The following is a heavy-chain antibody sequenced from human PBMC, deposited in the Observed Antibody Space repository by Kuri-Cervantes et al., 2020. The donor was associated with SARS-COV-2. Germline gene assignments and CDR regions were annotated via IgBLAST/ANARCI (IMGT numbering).Heavy chain of an antibody. CDR2: IRYDGSNK. V-gene: IGHV3-30*02. Sequence: GESLKISCAASGFTFSSYGMHWVRQAPGKGLEWVAFIRYDGSNKYYADSVKGRFTISRDNSKNTLYLQMNSLRAEDTAVYYCAKDLGDLKCAFDIWGQGTMVTVSS. D-gene: IGHD3-16*01. CDR1: GFTFSSYG. J-gene: IGHJ3*02. CDR3: AKDLGDLKCAFDI.